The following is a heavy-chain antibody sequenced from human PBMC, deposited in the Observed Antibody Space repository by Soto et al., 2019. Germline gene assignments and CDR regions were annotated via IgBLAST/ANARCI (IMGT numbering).Heavy chain of an antibody. CDR1: GGSISSGDYY. D-gene: IGHD3-10*01. CDR3: ARASWFGDLFRKYYFDY. CDR2: IYYSGST. Sequence: ASETLSLTCTVSGGSISSGDYYGSWILQPPGKGLELILYIYYSGSTYYNPSLKSRVTISVDTSKNQFSLKLSSVTAADTAVYYCARASWFGDLFRKYYFDYWGQGTLVTVSS. J-gene: IGHJ4*02. V-gene: IGHV4-30-4*01.